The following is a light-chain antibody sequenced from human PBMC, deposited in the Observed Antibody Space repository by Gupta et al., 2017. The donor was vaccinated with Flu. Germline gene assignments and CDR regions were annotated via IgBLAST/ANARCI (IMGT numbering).Light chain of an antibody. Sequence: VVRQSSLLLALQPGGPASISCRSSQSLLHSTGYYYLDGYLQKRGQSQQLLIYLGSNRASGVPDRFSGSGAGTDFTLKISRVEAEDVGFYYCMQALQAPLTFGGGTKVEIK. CDR2: LGS. CDR1: QSLLHSTGYYY. V-gene: IGKV2-28*01. J-gene: IGKJ4*01. CDR3: MQALQAPLT.